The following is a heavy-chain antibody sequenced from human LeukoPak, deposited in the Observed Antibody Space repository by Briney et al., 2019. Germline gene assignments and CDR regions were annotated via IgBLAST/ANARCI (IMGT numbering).Heavy chain of an antibody. V-gene: IGHV4-31*03. J-gene: IGHJ3*02. D-gene: IGHD5-12*01. Sequence: SQTLSLTCTVSGGSISSGGYYWSWIRQHPGTGLEWIGYIYYSGSTYYNPSLKSRVTISVDTSKNQFSLKLSSVTAADTAVYYCARGGHEGFDIWGQGTMVTVSS. CDR3: ARGGHEGFDI. CDR2: IYYSGST. CDR1: GGSISSGGYY.